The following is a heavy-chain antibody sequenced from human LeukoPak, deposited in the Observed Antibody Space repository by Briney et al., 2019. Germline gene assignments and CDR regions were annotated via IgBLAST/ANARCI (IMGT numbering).Heavy chain of an antibody. CDR3: ARHPLGDY. Sequence: PGGSLRLSCAASGFTFSSYSMNWVRQAPGKGLEWVSSISSSSNYIYYADSVKGRFTISRDNAKNSLYLQMNSLRAEDTAVYYCARHPLGDYWGQGTLVTVSS. V-gene: IGHV3-21*01. CDR1: GFTFSSYS. CDR2: ISSSSNYI. J-gene: IGHJ4*02.